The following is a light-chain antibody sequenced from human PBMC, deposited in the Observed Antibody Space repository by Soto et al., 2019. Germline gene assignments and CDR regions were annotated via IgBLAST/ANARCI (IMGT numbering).Light chain of an antibody. V-gene: IGLV3-21*02. CDR1: NIGGKS. Sequence: SYELTQTSSVSVAPGQTARISCGGNNIGGKSVHWYQQKPGQAPVVVVYDDSDRPSGIPERFSGSSSGNTATLTISRVEAGDEADYHCQVWDDNSDHHVFGTGTKVTVL. CDR2: DDS. CDR3: QVWDDNSDHHV. J-gene: IGLJ1*01.